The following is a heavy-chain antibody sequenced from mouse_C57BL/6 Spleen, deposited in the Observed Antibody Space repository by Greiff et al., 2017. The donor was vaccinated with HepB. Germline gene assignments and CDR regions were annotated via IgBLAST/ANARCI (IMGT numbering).Heavy chain of an antibody. CDR2: IDPSDSYT. D-gene: IGHD1-1*01. CDR3: ARRGSSQSYYAMDY. J-gene: IGHJ4*01. V-gene: IGHV1-50*01. Sequence: QVQLQQPGAELVKPGASVKLSCKASGYTFTSYWMQWVKQRPGQGLEWIGEIDPSDSYTNYNQKFKGKATLTVDTSSSTAYTQLSSLTSEDSAVYYCARRGSSQSYYAMDYWGQGTSVTVSS. CDR1: GYTFTSYW.